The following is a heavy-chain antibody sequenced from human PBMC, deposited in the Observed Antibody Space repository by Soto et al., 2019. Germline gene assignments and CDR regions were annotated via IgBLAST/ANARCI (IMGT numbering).Heavy chain of an antibody. J-gene: IGHJ4*02. CDR3: ARDNRGTFDY. V-gene: IGHV3-21*04. Sequence: GGSLRLSCAASGFTFSSYSMNWVRQAPGKGLEWVSSISSSSSYIYYADSVKGRFTISRDNAKNSLSLQMNSLRAEDTAVYFCARDNRGTFDYWGQGALVTVSS. D-gene: IGHD7-27*01. CDR2: ISSSSSYI. CDR1: GFTFSSYS.